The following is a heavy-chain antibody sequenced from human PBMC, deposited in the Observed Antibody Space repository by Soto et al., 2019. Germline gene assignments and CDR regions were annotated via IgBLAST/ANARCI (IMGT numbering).Heavy chain of an antibody. D-gene: IGHD3-9*01. CDR1: GGSISSYY. V-gene: IGHV4-59*01. CDR2: IYYSGST. Sequence: PSETLSLTCTVSGGSISSYYWSWIRQPPGKGLEWIGYIYYSGSTNYNPSLKSRVTISVDTSKNQFSLKLSSVTAADTAVYYCARDAYYDILTGYYPHWFDPWGQGTLVTVSS. CDR3: ARDAYYDILTGYYPHWFDP. J-gene: IGHJ5*02.